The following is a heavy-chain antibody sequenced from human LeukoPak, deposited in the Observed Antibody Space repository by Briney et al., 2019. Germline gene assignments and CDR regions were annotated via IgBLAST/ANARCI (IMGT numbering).Heavy chain of an antibody. D-gene: IGHD3-16*02. J-gene: IGHJ3*01. CDR3: ARVPSYYDYVWGSYRYDAFDL. CDR2: IYHSGST. V-gene: IGHV4-38-2*01. CDR1: GYSISSGYY. Sequence: SETLSLTCAVSGYSISSGYYWGWIRQPPGKGLEWIGSIYHSGSTYYNPSLKSRVTISVDTSKNQFSLKLSSVTAADTAVYYCARVPSYYDYVWGSYRYDAFDLWGQGTMVTVSS.